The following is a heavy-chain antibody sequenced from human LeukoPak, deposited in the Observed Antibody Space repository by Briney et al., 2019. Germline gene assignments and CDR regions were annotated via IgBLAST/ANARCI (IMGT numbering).Heavy chain of an antibody. V-gene: IGHV4-4*09. Sequence: SETLSLTCTVSGSISCYYWSWIRPPPGKGLEWIGYIYTSGRTNYNPSLESRVTISVDTSKNQFSLDLSSVTAADTAVYYCARQKCTSTSCLTKNAFDIWGQGTMVTVSS. D-gene: IGHD2-2*01. J-gene: IGHJ3*02. CDR1: GSISCYY. CDR3: ARQKCTSTSCLTKNAFDI. CDR2: IYTSGRT.